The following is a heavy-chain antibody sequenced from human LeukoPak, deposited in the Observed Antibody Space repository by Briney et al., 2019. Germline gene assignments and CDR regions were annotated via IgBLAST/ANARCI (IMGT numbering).Heavy chain of an antibody. CDR3: ARETSHCGGDCYDY. CDR1: GFSLSDYE. V-gene: IGHV3-48*03. D-gene: IGHD2-21*01. J-gene: IGHJ4*02. Sequence: GGSLRLSCTASGFSLSDYEINWVRQAPGKGMGWVSYINTGSSSIYYADSLKGRFTISRDDAKNSVYLQLNSLRAEDTALYYWARETSHCGGDCYDYWGQGTLVTVSS. CDR2: INTGSSSI.